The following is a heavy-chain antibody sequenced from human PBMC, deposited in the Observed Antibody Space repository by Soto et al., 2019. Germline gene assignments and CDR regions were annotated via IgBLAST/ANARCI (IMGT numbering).Heavy chain of an antibody. CDR1: GYTFITSYY. Sequence: GASVKVSCKASGYTFITSYYTHWVRQAPGQGLEWMGIINPTGTMTKYSERFQGRLTMTRDTSTSTDYMELSTLTSEDTAAYFCARDTGYDHDAFDIWGQGTMVTVSS. V-gene: IGHV1-46*01. J-gene: IGHJ3*02. CDR3: ARDTGYDHDAFDI. CDR2: INPTGTMT. D-gene: IGHD5-12*01.